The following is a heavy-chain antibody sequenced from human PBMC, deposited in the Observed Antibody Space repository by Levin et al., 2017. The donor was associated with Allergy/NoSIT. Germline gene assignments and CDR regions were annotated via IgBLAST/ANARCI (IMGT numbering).Heavy chain of an antibody. CDR2: ISYDGSNK. Sequence: GGSLRLSCAASGFTFSSYAMHWVRQAPGKGLEWVAVISYDGSNKYYADSVKGRFTISRDNSKNTLYLQMNSLRAEDTAVYYCARRVLDVFDLSSGWWEGGFDYWGQGTLVTVSS. J-gene: IGHJ4*02. CDR1: GFTFSSYA. CDR3: ARRVLDVFDLSSGWWEGGFDY. D-gene: IGHD6-19*01. V-gene: IGHV3-30-3*01.